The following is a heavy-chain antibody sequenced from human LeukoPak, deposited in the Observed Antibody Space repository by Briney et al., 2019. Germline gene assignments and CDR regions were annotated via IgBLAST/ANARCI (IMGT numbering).Heavy chain of an antibody. CDR3: ARQGYCSGGSCYFDY. D-gene: IGHD2-15*01. V-gene: IGHV4-38-2*02. CDR1: GYSISSGYY. Sequence: SETLSLTCTVSGYSISSGYYWGWIRQPPGKGLEWIGSLYHSSSTYYNPSLKSRVTISTDTSKNQFSLKVSSVTAADTAVYYCARQGYCSGGSCYFDYWGQGTLVTVSS. J-gene: IGHJ4*02. CDR2: LYHSSST.